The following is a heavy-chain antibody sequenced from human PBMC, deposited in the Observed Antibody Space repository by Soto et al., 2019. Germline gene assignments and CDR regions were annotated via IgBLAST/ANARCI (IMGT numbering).Heavy chain of an antibody. CDR1: GYTFSNYG. Sequence: QVQLVQSGAEVRKPGASVKVSCKASGYTFSNYGIFWVRQAPGQGLEWMGWMYPYNGNTDYAQKLQGRVPWTSDTSTSTAYMELRSLTSDDTAIYYCARDLNGEAVGGYWGQGTLVTVSS. V-gene: IGHV1-18*01. J-gene: IGHJ4*02. D-gene: IGHD3-16*01. CDR2: MYPYNGNT. CDR3: ARDLNGEAVGGY.